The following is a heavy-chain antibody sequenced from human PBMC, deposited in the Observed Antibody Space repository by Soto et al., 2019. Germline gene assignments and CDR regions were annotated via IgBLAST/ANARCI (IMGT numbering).Heavy chain of an antibody. D-gene: IGHD3-3*01. Sequence: HPGGSLRLSCAASGFTFSSYGMHWVRQAPGKGLEWVAVIWYDGSNKYYADSVKGRFTISRDNSKNTLYLQMNSLRAEDTAVYYCARDLRRTVRFLEWPPDVWGKGTTVTVSS. CDR2: IWYDGSNK. J-gene: IGHJ6*04. CDR3: ARDLRRTVRFLEWPPDV. V-gene: IGHV3-33*01. CDR1: GFTFSSYG.